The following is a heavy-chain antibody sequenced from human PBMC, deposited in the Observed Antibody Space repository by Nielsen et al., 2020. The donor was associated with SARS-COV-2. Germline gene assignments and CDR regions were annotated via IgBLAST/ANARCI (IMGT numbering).Heavy chain of an antibody. D-gene: IGHD2-15*01. V-gene: IGHV3-7*01. J-gene: IGHJ6*02. CDR2: IKQDGSEK. CDR3: AREDCSGGSCYSGYYYGVDV. Sequence: VRQAPGKGLEWVANIKQDGSEKYYVDSVKGRFTISRDNAKNSLYLQMNSLRAEDTAVYYCAREDCSGGSCYSGYYYGVDVWGQGTTVTVSS.